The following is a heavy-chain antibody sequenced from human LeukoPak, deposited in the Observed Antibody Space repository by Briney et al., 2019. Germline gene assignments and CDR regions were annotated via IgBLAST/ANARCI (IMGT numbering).Heavy chain of an antibody. D-gene: IGHD4-17*01. Sequence: SETLSLTCTVSGDSITIPTSYCGWVRQSPGKELEWIGNLYYSGSTYYNPSLESRVTMSADTSKTQFSLKVRSMTAADTAVYYCVILDGAKSRLYFQDGGPGTLVTVSS. CDR1: GDSITIPTSY. V-gene: IGHV4-39*01. CDR2: LYYSGST. J-gene: IGHJ1*01. CDR3: VILDGAKSRLYFQD.